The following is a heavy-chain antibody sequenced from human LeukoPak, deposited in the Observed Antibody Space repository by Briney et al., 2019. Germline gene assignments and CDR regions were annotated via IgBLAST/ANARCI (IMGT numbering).Heavy chain of an antibody. Sequence: SQTLSLTCNVSGVSVSDGRYYWTWIRQLPGKGLEWIGYKYYSGSAKYNPSLRSRLTISIDTSKNQFSLQLSSVTAADTATYYCATPYCSGISCLDVFNVWGQGTRVTVSS. V-gene: IGHV4-31*03. J-gene: IGHJ3*01. CDR3: ATPYCSGISCLDVFNV. D-gene: IGHD2-15*01. CDR2: KYYSGSA. CDR1: GVSVSDGRYY.